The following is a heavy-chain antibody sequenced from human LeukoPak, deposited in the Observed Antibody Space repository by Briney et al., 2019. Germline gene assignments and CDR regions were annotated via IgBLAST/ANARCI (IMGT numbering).Heavy chain of an antibody. Sequence: GGSLRLSCAASGFTFSNYWMSWVRQAPGKGLEWVTNIKQDGSEKYYVDSSKGRFTISRDNAKNSLYLQMNSLRAEDTAVYYCARFLGLYSSGWFNFDYWGQGTLVTVSS. CDR2: IKQDGSEK. D-gene: IGHD6-19*01. V-gene: IGHV3-7*01. J-gene: IGHJ4*02. CDR3: ARFLGLYSSGWFNFDY. CDR1: GFTFSNYW.